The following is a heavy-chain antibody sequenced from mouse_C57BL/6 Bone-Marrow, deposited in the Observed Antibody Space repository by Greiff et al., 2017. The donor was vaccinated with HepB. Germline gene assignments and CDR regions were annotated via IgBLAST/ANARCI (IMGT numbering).Heavy chain of an antibody. Sequence: VQLMESGPGLVAPSQSLSITCTVSGFSLTSYAISWVRQPPGKGLEWLGVIWTGGGTNYNSALKSRLSISKDNSKSQVFLKMNSLQTDDTARYYCARNPSYYYGSSLYAMDYWGQGTSVTVSS. J-gene: IGHJ4*01. CDR3: ARNPSYYYGSSLYAMDY. D-gene: IGHD1-1*01. CDR2: IWTGGGT. CDR1: GFSLTSYA. V-gene: IGHV2-9-1*01.